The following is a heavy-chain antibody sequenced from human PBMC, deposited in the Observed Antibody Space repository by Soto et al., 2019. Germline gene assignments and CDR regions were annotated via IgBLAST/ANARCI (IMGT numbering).Heavy chain of an antibody. CDR1: GGSISSYY. CDR3: AREGRGIVLMLGKRWFDP. V-gene: IGHV4-4*08. Sequence: PSETLSLTCTVSGGSISSYYWSWIRQPPGKGLEWIGSIYHSGSTNYNPSLKSRVTISVDTSKNQFSLKLTSVTVADTAVYYCAREGRGIVLMLGKRWFDPWGQGTLVTVSS. CDR2: IYHSGST. D-gene: IGHD2-8*01. J-gene: IGHJ5*02.